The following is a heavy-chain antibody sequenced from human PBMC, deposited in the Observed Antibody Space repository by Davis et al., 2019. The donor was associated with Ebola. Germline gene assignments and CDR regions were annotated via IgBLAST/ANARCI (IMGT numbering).Heavy chain of an antibody. Sequence: SLRPSGKSPGSSFPTYWISWVRQLPGKVLEWMGSIDPSDSYTNYRPSFQGHVTISADKSISTAYLQWSSLKASDSAMYYCARLPIVGAPNWGQGTLVTVSS. J-gene: IGHJ4*02. V-gene: IGHV5-10-1*01. D-gene: IGHD1-26*01. CDR2: IDPSDSYT. CDR1: GSSFPTYW. CDR3: ARLPIVGAPN.